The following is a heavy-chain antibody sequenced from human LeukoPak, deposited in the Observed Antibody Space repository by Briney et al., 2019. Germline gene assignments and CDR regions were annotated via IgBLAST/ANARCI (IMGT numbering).Heavy chain of an antibody. CDR3: ARDREANTRKYYFDY. D-gene: IGHD4/OR15-4a*01. J-gene: IGHJ4*02. CDR1: GYTFTSYY. CDR2: INPSGGST. V-gene: IGHV1-46*01. Sequence: ASVKVSCKASGYTFTSYYMHWVRQAPGQGLKWMGIINPSGGSTSYAQKFQGRVTMTRDTSTSTVYMELSSLRSEDTAVYYCARDREANTRKYYFDYWGQGTLVTVSS.